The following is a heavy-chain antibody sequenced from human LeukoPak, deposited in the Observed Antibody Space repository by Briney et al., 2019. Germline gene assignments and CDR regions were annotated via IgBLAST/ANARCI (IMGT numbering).Heavy chain of an antibody. V-gene: IGHV3-30*18. CDR3: AKDRFGSSSTFFDY. CDR1: GFTLSSYG. J-gene: IGHJ4*02. Sequence: PGGSLRLSCEASGFTLSSYGMHWVRQAPGKGLEWVAVISYDGSNKYHVDSVKGRFTISRDNSKNTLYLQMNSLRAEDTAVYYCAKDRFGSSSTFFDYWGQGTLVTVSS. CDR2: ISYDGSNK. D-gene: IGHD2-2*01.